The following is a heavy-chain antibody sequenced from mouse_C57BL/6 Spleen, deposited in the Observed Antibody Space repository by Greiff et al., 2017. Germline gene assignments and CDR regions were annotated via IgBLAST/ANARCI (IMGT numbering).Heavy chain of an antibody. CDR1: GYAFSSYW. Sequence: QVQLKQYGAKLVKPGASVKISCKASGYAFSSYWMNWVKQRPGKGLEWIGQIYPGDGDTNYNGKFKGKATLTADKSSSTAYMQLSSLTSEDSAVYFCARGGVVAPFAYWGQGTLVTVSA. CDR2: IYPGDGDT. J-gene: IGHJ3*01. CDR3: ARGGVVAPFAY. V-gene: IGHV1-80*01. D-gene: IGHD1-1*01.